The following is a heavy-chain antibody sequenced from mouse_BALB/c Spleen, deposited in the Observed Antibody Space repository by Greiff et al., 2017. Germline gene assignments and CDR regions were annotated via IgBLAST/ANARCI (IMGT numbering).Heavy chain of an antibody. CDR2: ISSGTSTI. V-gene: IGHV5-17*02. J-gene: IGHJ2*01. CDR1: GFTFSSFG. CDR3: EREDYGYFDY. Sequence: EVQLVESGGGLVQPGGSRKLSCAASGFTFSSFGMHWVRQAPEKGLEWVAYISSGTSTIYYADTVKGRFTISRDNPKNTLFLQMTSLRTEDTAMYYCEREDYGYFDYWGQGTTLTVSS. D-gene: IGHD2-4*01.